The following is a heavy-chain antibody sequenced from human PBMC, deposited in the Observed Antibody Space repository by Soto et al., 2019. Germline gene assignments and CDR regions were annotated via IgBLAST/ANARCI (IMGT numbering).Heavy chain of an antibody. D-gene: IGHD2-8*01. Sequence: QLQLQESGSGLVKPSQTLSLTCAVSGGSISSAVYSWSWIRQPPGKGLEWIGYIYHSGRTSYNPSLKSRVSISVDRSKNQFSLQLTSVTAADTAVYYCAREGDCAYGVCYGNRFDPWGQGTLVTVSS. CDR3: AREGDCAYGVCYGNRFDP. J-gene: IGHJ5*02. V-gene: IGHV4-30-2*01. CDR1: GGSISSAVYS. CDR2: IYHSGRT.